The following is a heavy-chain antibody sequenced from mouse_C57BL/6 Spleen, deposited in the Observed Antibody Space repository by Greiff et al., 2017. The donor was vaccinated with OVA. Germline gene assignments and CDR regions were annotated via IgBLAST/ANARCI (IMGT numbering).Heavy chain of an antibody. CDR1: GFTFSDYY. V-gene: IGHV5-12*01. D-gene: IGHD1-3*01. Sequence: EVKLLESGGGLVQPGGSLKLSCAASGFTFSDYYMYWVRHTPEKRLEWVAYISNGSSSTYYPDTVQGRFTISRDNAKNTLYLQLSRLRSEDTAMYYCARLQTRSWYFGVWGTGITVTAAS. CDR2: ISNGSSST. CDR3: ARLQTRSWYFGV. J-gene: IGHJ1*03.